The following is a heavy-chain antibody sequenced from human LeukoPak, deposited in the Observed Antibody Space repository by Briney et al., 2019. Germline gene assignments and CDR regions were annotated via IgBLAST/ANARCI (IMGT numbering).Heavy chain of an antibody. D-gene: IGHD1-26*01. CDR2: IKQDGSEK. V-gene: IGHV3-7*01. CDR1: GFTFSSYW. CDR3: AKDAYSGSSYLDS. J-gene: IGHJ4*02. Sequence: GGSLRLSCAASGFTFSSYWMSWVRQAPGKGLEWVANIKQDGSEKYYVDSVKGRFTISRDNAKNSLYLQMNSLRAEDTAVYYCAKDAYSGSSYLDSWGQGTLVTVSS.